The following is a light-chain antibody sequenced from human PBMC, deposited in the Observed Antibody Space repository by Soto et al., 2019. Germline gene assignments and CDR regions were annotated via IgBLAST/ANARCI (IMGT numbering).Light chain of an antibody. J-gene: IGKJ3*01. CDR2: DAS. Sequence: DIQMTQSPSSLSASVGDRVTITCQASQDISNYLNWYQHKPGKAPTLLIYDASNLETGVPSRFSGSGSGTDFTLTISSLQPEDIATYYCQQYDNLPPFTFGPGTKVDIK. V-gene: IGKV1-33*01. CDR1: QDISNY. CDR3: QQYDNLPPFT.